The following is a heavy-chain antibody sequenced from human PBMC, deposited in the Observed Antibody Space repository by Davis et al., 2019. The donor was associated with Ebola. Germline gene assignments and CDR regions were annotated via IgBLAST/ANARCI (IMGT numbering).Heavy chain of an antibody. CDR2: ISAYNGNT. Sequence: ASVKVSCKASGYTFTSYGISWVRQAPGQGLEWMGWISAYNGNTNYAQKLQGRVTMTTDTSTSTAYMELRSLRSDDTAVYYCARESNYGSGSFGAFDIWGQGTMVTVSS. V-gene: IGHV1-18*01. J-gene: IGHJ3*02. D-gene: IGHD3-10*01. CDR3: ARESNYGSGSFGAFDI. CDR1: GYTFTSYG.